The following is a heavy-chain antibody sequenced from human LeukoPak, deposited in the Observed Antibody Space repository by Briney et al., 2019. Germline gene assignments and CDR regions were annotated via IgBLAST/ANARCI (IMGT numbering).Heavy chain of an antibody. CDR1: GFSFSSDW. D-gene: IGHD1-26*01. CDR2: INPDGSGK. Sequence: GGSLRLSCAASGFSFSSDWMNWVRQAPGKGLEWVANINPDGSGKYYVDSVKGRFSISRDSAKISMYLQMDSLRAEDTAVYYCARTLVGAMSGPDYYFDSWGQGTLVTVSS. V-gene: IGHV3-7*05. CDR3: ARTLVGAMSGPDYYFDS. J-gene: IGHJ4*02.